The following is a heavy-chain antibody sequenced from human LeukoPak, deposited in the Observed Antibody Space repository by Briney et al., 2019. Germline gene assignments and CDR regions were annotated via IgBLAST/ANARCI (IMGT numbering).Heavy chain of an antibody. CDR2: IYYSGST. V-gene: IGHV4-59*01. CDR3: AGSIAVAGIDY. CDR1: CGSISSYY. D-gene: IGHD6-19*01. J-gene: IGHJ4*02. Sequence: PSETLSLTCTVSCGSISSYYWSWIRQPPGKGLEWIGYIYYSGSTNYNPSLKSRVTISVDTSKNQFSLKLSSVTAADTAVYYCAGSIAVAGIDYWGQGTLVTVSS.